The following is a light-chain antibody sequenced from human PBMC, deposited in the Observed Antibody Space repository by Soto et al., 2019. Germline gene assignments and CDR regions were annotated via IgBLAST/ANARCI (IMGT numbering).Light chain of an antibody. V-gene: IGLV2-23*01. CDR1: SSDVGNYKF. CDR2: EGS. CDR3: SSYTDSDTWV. Sequence: QSALTQPASVSGSPGQSITISCTGTSSDVGNYKFVSWYLQHPGKAPKLLISEGSKRPSGVSNRFSGSKSGNTASLTISGLQAEDEADYYCSSYTDSDTWVFGGGTQLTVL. J-gene: IGLJ3*02.